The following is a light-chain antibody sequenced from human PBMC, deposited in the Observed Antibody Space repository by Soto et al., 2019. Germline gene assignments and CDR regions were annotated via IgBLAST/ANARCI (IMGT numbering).Light chain of an antibody. Sequence: DIVMTQSPDSLAVSLGERATINCKSSQSILSSSNNKNSLAWFQQQPGQPPKLLIYWASTRESGVPDRFSGSGSGTDFTLTISSLQAEDVAVYYCQQYYSSVVTFGQGTRPEIK. V-gene: IGKV4-1*01. CDR1: QSILSSSNNKNS. CDR3: QQYYSSVVT. J-gene: IGKJ5*01. CDR2: WAS.